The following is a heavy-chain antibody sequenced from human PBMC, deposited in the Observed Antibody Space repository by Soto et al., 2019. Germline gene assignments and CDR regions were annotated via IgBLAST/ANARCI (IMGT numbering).Heavy chain of an antibody. CDR2: IYYSGST. Sequence: NPAETLSLTCTVSCGSINSGGYYWNWIRQHPGQGLEWIGNIYYSGSTYYNPSLKSRVTISVDTSKNQFSLKLSSVTAADTAVYYCARMYYYDSSEYLYSFDYWGQGTLVTVSS. CDR3: ARMYYYDSSEYLYSFDY. CDR1: CGSINSGGYY. V-gene: IGHV4-31*03. D-gene: IGHD3-22*01. J-gene: IGHJ4*02.